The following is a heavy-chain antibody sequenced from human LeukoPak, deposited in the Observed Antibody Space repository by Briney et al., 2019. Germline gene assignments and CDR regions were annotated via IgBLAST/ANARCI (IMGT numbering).Heavy chain of an antibody. V-gene: IGHV3-30*04. CDR2: ISYDGSNK. CDR3: ARDLLLWFGELMGGIDY. J-gene: IGHJ4*02. Sequence: GGSLRLSCAASGFTFSSYAMHWVRRAPGKGLEWVAVISYDGSNKYYADSVKGRFTISRDNSKNTLYLQMNSLRAEDTAVYYCARDLLLWFGELMGGIDYWGQGTLVTVSS. D-gene: IGHD3-10*01. CDR1: GFTFSSYA.